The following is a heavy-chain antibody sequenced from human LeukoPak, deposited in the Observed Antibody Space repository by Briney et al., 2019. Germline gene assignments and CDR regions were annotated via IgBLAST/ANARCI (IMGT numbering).Heavy chain of an antibody. V-gene: IGHV1-2*06. J-gene: IGHJ4*02. Sequence: GDSVKVSCQASGYTFTGYYIHWVRQAPGQGLEWMGQINPNSGDTTYAQNFQGRVTMTRDTSISTVFMDLTSLISDDTAVYYCARGGHWNDQSYRGQVILVSVSS. D-gene: IGHD1-1*01. CDR2: INPNSGDT. CDR3: ARGGHWNDQSY. CDR1: GYTFTGYY.